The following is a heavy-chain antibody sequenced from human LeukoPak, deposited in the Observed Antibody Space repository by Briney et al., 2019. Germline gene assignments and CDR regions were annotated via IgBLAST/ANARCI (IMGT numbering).Heavy chain of an antibody. CDR3: ARAKSGSYYGYYYYYMDV. CDR1: GYTFTSYG. J-gene: IGHJ6*03. CDR2: ISAYNGNT. V-gene: IGHV1-18*01. D-gene: IGHD3-10*01. Sequence: GASVKVSCKASGYTFTSYGISWVRQAPGQGLEWMGWISAYNGNTNYAQKLQGRVTMTTDTSTSTAYMELRSLRSDDTAVYYCARAKSGSYYGYYYYYMDVWGKGTTVTISS.